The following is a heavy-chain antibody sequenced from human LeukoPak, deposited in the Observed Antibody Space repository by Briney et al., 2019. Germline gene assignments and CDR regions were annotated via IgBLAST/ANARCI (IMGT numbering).Heavy chain of an antibody. CDR2: IYYSGST. CDR1: GGSISSGDYY. D-gene: IGHD2-15*01. V-gene: IGHV4-30-4*01. Sequence: SETLSLTCTVSGGSISSGDYYWRSIRQPPGKVLERIVYIYYSGSTYYNPSLKSRVTISVDTSKNQFSLKLSSVTAADTAVYYCARVWVVAATSDAFDIWGQGTMVTVSS. CDR3: ARVWVVAATSDAFDI. J-gene: IGHJ3*02.